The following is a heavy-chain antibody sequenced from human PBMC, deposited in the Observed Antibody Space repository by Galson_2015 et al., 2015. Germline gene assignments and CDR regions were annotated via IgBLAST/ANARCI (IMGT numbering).Heavy chain of an antibody. D-gene: IGHD3-9*01. J-gene: IGHJ4*02. CDR1: GFTVSSNY. CDR3: ARGGRERGYDILTGYYILPYFDY. Sequence: SLRLSCAASGFTVSSNYMSWVRQAPGKGQEWVSVIYSGGSTYYADSVKGRFTISRDNSKNTLYLQMNSLRAEDTAVYYCARGGRERGYDILTGYYILPYFDYWGQGTLVTVSS. V-gene: IGHV3-53*01. CDR2: IYSGGST.